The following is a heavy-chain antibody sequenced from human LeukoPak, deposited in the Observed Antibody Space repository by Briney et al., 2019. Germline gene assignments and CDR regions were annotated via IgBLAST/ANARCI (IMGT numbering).Heavy chain of an antibody. CDR2: IKQDGSEK. CDR3: AGGGHHTYDFWSGYYNWFDP. D-gene: IGHD3-3*01. Sequence: QPGGSLRLSCAASGFTFSSYWMSWVRQAPGKGLEWVANIKQDGSEKYYVDSVKGRFTISRDNAKNSLYLQMNSLRAEDTAVYYCAGGGHHTYDFWSGYYNWFDPWGQGTLVTVSS. CDR1: GFTFSSYW. J-gene: IGHJ5*02. V-gene: IGHV3-7*01.